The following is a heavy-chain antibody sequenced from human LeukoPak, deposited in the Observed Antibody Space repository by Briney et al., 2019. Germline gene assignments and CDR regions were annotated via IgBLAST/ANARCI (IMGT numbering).Heavy chain of an antibody. V-gene: IGHV3-48*03. D-gene: IGHD6-13*01. CDR1: GFTFSSYG. Sequence: PGGSLRLSCAASGFTFSSYGMNWARQAPGKGLEWVSYISSSGSTIYYADSVKGRFTISRDNAKNSLYLQMNSLRAEDTAVYYCARDPEQLGNDYWGQGTLVTVSS. CDR3: ARDPEQLGNDY. J-gene: IGHJ4*02. CDR2: ISSSGSTI.